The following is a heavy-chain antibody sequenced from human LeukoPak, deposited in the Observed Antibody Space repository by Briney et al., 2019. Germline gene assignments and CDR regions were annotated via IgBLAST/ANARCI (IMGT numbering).Heavy chain of an antibody. D-gene: IGHD3-3*01. CDR2: IIPIFGIA. Sequence: SVKVSCKATGGTFSSYAISWVRQAPGQGLEWMGRIIPIFGIANYAQKFQGRVTITADKSTSTAYMELSSLRSEDTAVYYCASGSYYDFWSGNGAFDIWGQGTMVTVSS. CDR1: GGTFSSYA. V-gene: IGHV1-69*04. J-gene: IGHJ3*02. CDR3: ASGSYYDFWSGNGAFDI.